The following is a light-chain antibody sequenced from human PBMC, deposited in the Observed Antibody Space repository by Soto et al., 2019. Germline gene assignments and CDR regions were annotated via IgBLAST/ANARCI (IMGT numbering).Light chain of an antibody. CDR1: SIDVGDYRS. CDR3: RANTSSITVA. J-gene: IGLJ2*01. V-gene: IGLV2-14*01. Sequence: QSALTQPAYVSGSPGQSSTGSCTRTSIDVGDYRSVSWYQQHPGKAPKLIISDVTNRPSDVSNRFSRSKSGNTASLTISGLQAEYEADYYCRANTSSITVAFGVGTKRAAL. CDR2: DVT.